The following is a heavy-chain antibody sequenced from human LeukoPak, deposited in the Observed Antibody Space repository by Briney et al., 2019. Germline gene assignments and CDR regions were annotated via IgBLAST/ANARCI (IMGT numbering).Heavy chain of an antibody. V-gene: IGHV1-2*02. J-gene: IGHJ5*02. Sequence: ASVKVSCKASGYTFTGYYMHWVRQAPGQGLEWMGWINPNSGGTNYAQKFQGRVTMTRDTSISTAYMELSRLRSDDTAVYYCARSRILYSSSWQNWFDPWGQGTLVTVSS. CDR1: GYTFTGYY. CDR2: INPNSGGT. D-gene: IGHD6-13*01. CDR3: ARSRILYSSSWQNWFDP.